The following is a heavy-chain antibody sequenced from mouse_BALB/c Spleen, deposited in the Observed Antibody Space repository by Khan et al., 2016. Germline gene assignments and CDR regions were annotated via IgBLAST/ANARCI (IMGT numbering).Heavy chain of an antibody. CDR2: INTYSGES. CDR1: GYTFTNYG. V-gene: IGHV9-3-1*01. J-gene: IGHJ1*01. CDR3: TRYRYYYGNCRYFDV. Sequence: QIQLVQSGPELKKPGKTVKISCKASGYTFTNYGMNWVKQAPGKGLKWMGWINTYSGESTYADDFKGRFALSLETTANPASLQINKLKNEDTTTYFCTRYRYYYGNCRYFDVWGAGTTVTVSS. D-gene: IGHD1-1*01.